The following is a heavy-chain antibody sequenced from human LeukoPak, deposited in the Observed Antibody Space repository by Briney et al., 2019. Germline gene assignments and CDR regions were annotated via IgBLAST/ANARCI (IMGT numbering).Heavy chain of an antibody. CDR2: IIPIFGTA. Sequence: ASVKVSCKASGGTFSSYAISWVRQAPGQGLEWMGGIIPIFGTANYAQKFQGRVTITADKSTSTAYMELSSLRSEDTAVYYCARRAGTTAYYYYYMDVWGKGTTVTVSS. CDR3: ARRAGTTAYYYYYMDV. CDR1: GGTFSSYA. J-gene: IGHJ6*03. D-gene: IGHD1-1*01. V-gene: IGHV1-69*06.